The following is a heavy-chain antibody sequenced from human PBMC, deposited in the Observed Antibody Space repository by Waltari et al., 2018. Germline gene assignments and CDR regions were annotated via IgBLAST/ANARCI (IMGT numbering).Heavy chain of an antibody. CDR2: MYPTDSDT. Sequence: EVQLVQSGAEVKKPGEYLKISCKASGYTFTNYWIAWVRQMPEKGLEYMGIMYPTDSDTRYSPSFQGQVTISVDKSSSTAYLQWSSLKASDTAMYYCARLHEGYSYGYQDYWGQGTLVTVSS. D-gene: IGHD5-18*01. V-gene: IGHV5-51*01. CDR1: GYTFTNYW. J-gene: IGHJ4*02. CDR3: ARLHEGYSYGYQDY.